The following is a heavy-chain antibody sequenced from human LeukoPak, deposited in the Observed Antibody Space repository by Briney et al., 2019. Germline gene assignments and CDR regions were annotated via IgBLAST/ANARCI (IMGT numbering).Heavy chain of an antibody. CDR2: IYYSGST. CDR1: GGSISSGGYY. V-gene: IGHV4-31*03. D-gene: IGHD5-12*01. Sequence: PSETLSLTCTVSGGSISSGGYYWSWIRQHPGKGLEWIGYIYYSGSTNYNPSLKSRVTISVDTSKNQFSLKLSSVTAADTAVYYCARGSPSGYERGYYYYMDVWGKGTTVTVSS. J-gene: IGHJ6*03. CDR3: ARGSPSGYERGYYYYMDV.